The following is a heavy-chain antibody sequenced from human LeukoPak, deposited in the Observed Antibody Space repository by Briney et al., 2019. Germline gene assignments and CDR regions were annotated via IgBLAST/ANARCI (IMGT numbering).Heavy chain of an antibody. Sequence: GGSLRLSCAASGFTFSSYGMHWVRQAPGKGLEWVANIKQDGSEKYYVDSVKGRFTISRDNAKNSLYLQMNSLRAEDTAVYYCARDPSDIVVVPAAPPGFDYWGQGTLVTVSS. CDR2: IKQDGSEK. CDR1: GFTFSSYG. V-gene: IGHV3-7*01. CDR3: ARDPSDIVVVPAAPPGFDY. D-gene: IGHD2-2*01. J-gene: IGHJ4*02.